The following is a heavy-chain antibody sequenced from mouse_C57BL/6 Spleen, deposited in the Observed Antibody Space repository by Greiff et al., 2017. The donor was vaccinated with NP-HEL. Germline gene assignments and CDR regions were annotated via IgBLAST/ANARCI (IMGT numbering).Heavy chain of an antibody. CDR2: IYPGDGDT. CDR3: AGGSSGYDWFAY. J-gene: IGHJ3*01. Sequence: QVQLQQSGPELVKPGASVKISCKASGYAFSSSWMNWVKQRPGKGLEWIGRIYPGDGDTNYNGKFKGKATLTADKSSSTAYMQRSSLTSEDSAVYFCAGGSSGYDWFAYWGQGTLVTVSA. CDR1: GYAFSSSW. D-gene: IGHD3-2*02. V-gene: IGHV1-82*01.